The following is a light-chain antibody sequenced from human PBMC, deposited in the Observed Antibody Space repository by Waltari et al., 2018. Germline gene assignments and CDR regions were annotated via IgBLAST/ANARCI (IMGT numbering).Light chain of an antibody. CDR2: EVS. CDR3: SSYAGSKEV. J-gene: IGLJ2*01. V-gene: IGLV2-8*01. CDR1: SSDVGGYNY. Sequence: QSALTQPPSASGSPGQSVTTSCTGSSSDVGGYNYVSWYQHHPGKAPKLMIYEVSQRPSGVPDRFSGSKSGNTASLTVSGLQAEDEAEYYCSSYAGSKEVFGGGTKLTVL.